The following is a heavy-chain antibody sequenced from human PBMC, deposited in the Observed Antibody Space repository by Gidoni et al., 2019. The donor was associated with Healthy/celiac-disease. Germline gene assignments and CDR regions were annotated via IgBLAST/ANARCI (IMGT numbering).Heavy chain of an antibody. Sequence: EVQLVESGGGLVKPGGSLRLSCAASGFTFSSYSMNWVRQAPGKGLEGVSSISSSSSYIYYADSVKGRFTISRDNAKNSLYLQMNSLRAEDTAVYYCARDPYCGGDCYLDWGQGTLVTVSS. CDR3: ARDPYCGGDCYLD. CDR1: GFTFSSYS. CDR2: ISSSSSYI. D-gene: IGHD2-21*02. V-gene: IGHV3-21*01. J-gene: IGHJ4*02.